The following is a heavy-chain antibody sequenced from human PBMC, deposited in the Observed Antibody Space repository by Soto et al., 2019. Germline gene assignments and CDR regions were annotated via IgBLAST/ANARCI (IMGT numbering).Heavy chain of an antibody. CDR3: LSSGYKYYFDY. Sequence: QVQLVQSGAEVKKPGSSVKVSCKASGGTFSSYAISWVRQAPGQELEWMGGIIPIFGTANYAQKFQGRVTITADESTSTAYMELSSLRSEDTDVYYCLSSGYKYYFDYWGQGTLVTVSS. V-gene: IGHV1-69*01. J-gene: IGHJ4*02. CDR2: IIPIFGTA. D-gene: IGHD3-22*01. CDR1: GGTFSSYA.